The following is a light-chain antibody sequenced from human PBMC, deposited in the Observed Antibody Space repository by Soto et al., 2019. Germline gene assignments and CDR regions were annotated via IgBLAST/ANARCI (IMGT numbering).Light chain of an antibody. J-gene: IGKJ1*01. CDR3: QQYGSSPGT. Sequence: TVLSLSPATLSVSQRERATLSCRASQSVSSKLAWYQQRPGQAPRLLIYSASTRATGIPDRFSGSGSGTDFTLTTSRLEPEDFAVYYCQQYGSSPGTFGQGTKVDIK. V-gene: IGKV3-20*01. CDR2: SAS. CDR1: QSVSSK.